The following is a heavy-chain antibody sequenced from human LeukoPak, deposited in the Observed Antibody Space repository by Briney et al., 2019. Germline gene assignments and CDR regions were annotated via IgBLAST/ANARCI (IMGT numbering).Heavy chain of an antibody. CDR1: GYTFTSYG. D-gene: IGHD2-21*02. J-gene: IGHJ3*02. V-gene: IGHV1-18*01. Sequence: ASVKVSCKASGYTFTSYGISWVRQAPGQGLEWMGWISAYNGNTNYAQKLQGGVTMTTDTSTSTAYMELRSLRSDDTAVYYCASKTCGGDCYYDAFDIWGQGTMVTVSS. CDR2: ISAYNGNT. CDR3: ASKTCGGDCYYDAFDI.